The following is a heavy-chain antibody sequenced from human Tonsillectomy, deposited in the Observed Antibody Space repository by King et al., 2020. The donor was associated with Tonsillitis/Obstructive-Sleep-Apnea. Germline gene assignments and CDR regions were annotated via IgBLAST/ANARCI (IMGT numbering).Heavy chain of an antibody. V-gene: IGHV4-34*01. CDR1: GGSLSGYY. Sequence: VQLQQWGAGLLKPSETLSLTCAVYGGSLSGYYWSWIRQPPGKGLEWIGEINHSGSTNYNPSLKSRVTISVDTSKNQFSLKLSSVTAADTAVYYCACHIVVVPAAIGWFDPWGQGTLVTVSS. CDR3: ACHIVVVPAAIGWFDP. J-gene: IGHJ5*02. CDR2: INHSGST. D-gene: IGHD2-2*01.